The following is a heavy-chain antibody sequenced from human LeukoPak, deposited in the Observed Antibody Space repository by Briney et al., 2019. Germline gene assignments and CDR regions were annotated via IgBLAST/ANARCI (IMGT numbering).Heavy chain of an antibody. CDR3: AKCPGGGFPNVLYGMDV. CDR2: ISGSGGST. CDR1: GFTFSSYA. V-gene: IGHV3-23*01. Sequence: GGSLRLSCAASGFTFSSYAMSWVRQAPGKGLEWVSAISGSGGSTYYADSVKGRFTISRDNSKNTLYLQMNSLRAEDTAVYYCAKCPGGGFPNVLYGMDVWGQGTTVTVSS. D-gene: IGHD1-26*01. J-gene: IGHJ6*02.